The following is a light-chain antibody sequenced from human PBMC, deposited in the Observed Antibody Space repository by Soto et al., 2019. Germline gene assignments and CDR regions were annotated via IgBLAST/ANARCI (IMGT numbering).Light chain of an antibody. CDR1: QSVSSSY. Sequence: EIVLTQSPGTLSLSPGERATLSCRASQSVSSSYLAWYQQKPGQAPRLLIYGASSRATGIPDRYSGSGSGTDFALSISRLEPDDFAVDYCQQYGSSPPTFGQGTKV. CDR2: GAS. J-gene: IGKJ1*01. CDR3: QQYGSSPPT. V-gene: IGKV3-20*01.